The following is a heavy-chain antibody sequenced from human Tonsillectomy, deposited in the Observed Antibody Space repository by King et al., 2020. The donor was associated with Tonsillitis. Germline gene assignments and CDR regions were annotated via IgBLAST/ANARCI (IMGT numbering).Heavy chain of an antibody. CDR1: GFIFSDHW. CDR2: INQDGSKI. CDR3: ARALAV. Sequence: VQLVESGGGWVQPGGSLRLSCAGSGFIFSDHWMHWVRQAPGKGLEWVANINQDGSKIFYVGSVKGRFTISRDNAKNSLYLQMNSLRAEETAVYYCARALAVWGKGTTVTVSS. J-gene: IGHJ6*04. V-gene: IGHV3-7*03.